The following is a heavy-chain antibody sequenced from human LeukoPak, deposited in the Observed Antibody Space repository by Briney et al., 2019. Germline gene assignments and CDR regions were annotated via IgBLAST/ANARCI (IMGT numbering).Heavy chain of an antibody. V-gene: IGHV4-34*01. Sequence: SETLSLTCAVYGGSFSGYYWSWIRQPPGKGLEWIGEINHSGSTNYNPSLKSRVTISVDTSKNQFSLKLSSVTAADTAVYYCARGSRLTRPYYYYYYMDVWGKGTTVTVSS. CDR1: GGSFSGYY. CDR2: INHSGST. CDR3: ARGSRLTRPYYYYYYMDV. J-gene: IGHJ6*03.